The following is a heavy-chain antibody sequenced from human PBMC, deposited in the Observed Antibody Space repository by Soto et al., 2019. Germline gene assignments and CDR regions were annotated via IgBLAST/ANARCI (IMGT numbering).Heavy chain of an antibody. CDR2: IYSGGST. V-gene: IGHV3-53*01. J-gene: IGHJ6*02. D-gene: IGHD1-7*01. Sequence: GGSLRLSCAASGFTVSSNYMSWVRQAPGKGLEWVSVIYSGGSTYYADSVKGRFTISRDNSKNTLYLQMNSLRAEDTAVYYCARDITGTHYGMDVWGQGTTVTVSS. CDR3: ARDITGTHYGMDV. CDR1: GFTVSSNY.